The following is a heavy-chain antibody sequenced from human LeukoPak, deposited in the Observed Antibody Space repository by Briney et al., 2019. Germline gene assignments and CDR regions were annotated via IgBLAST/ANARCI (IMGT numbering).Heavy chain of an antibody. V-gene: IGHV1-69*01. CDR1: GGTFGSYA. J-gene: IGHJ6*02. CDR2: IIPIFGTA. D-gene: IGHD6-19*01. CDR3: ARTVYSSGWYLRETYYYGMDV. Sequence: ASVKVSCKASGGTFGSYAISWVRQAPGQGLEWMGGIIPIFGTANYAQKFQGRVTITADESTSTAYMELSSLRSEDTAVYYCARTVYSSGWYLRETYYYGMDVWGQGTTVTVSS.